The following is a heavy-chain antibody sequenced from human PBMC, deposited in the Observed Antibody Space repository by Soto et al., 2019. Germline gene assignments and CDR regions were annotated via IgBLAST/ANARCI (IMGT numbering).Heavy chain of an antibody. V-gene: IGHV4-59*08. CDR2: IYYSGST. Sequence: SETLSLTCTVTGGAISSYYWSWIRQPPGKGLEWIGYIYYSGSTNYNPSLKSRVTISVDTSKNQFSLKLSSVTAADTAVYYCASPRFLAGPGGVFDFGGQGTMVTVPS. CDR3: ASPRFLAGPGGVFDF. CDR1: GGAISSYY. J-gene: IGHJ3*01. D-gene: IGHD3-3*01.